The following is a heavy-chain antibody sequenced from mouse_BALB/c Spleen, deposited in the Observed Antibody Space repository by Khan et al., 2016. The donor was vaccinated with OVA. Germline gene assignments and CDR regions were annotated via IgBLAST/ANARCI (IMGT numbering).Heavy chain of an antibody. J-gene: IGHJ1*01. V-gene: IGHV9-3-1*01. D-gene: IGHD2-13*01. CDR2: INTYTGEP. CDR1: GYTFTNYG. Sequence: QIQLVQSGPELKKPGETVKISCKASGYTFTNYGMNWVKQAPGKGLKWMGWINTYTGEPTYADDFKGRFAFSLETSASTAYLQINNLKNEDTATDFSGRNGDYWYFDVWGEGTTVTVSA. CDR3: GRNGDYWYFDV.